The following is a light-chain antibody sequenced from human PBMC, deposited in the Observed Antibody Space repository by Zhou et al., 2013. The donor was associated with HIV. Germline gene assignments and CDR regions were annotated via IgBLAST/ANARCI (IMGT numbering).Light chain of an antibody. CDR1: QTVANNY. J-gene: IGKJ3*01. V-gene: IGKV3-20*01. CDR2: AAS. Sequence: DIVLTQSPGTLSLSPGERATLSCRASQTVANNYFAWYQVKPGQAPRLLIYAASGRATGIPDRFSGSGSGTDFTLTISRLGPEDFAVYYCQHYGSSPFTFGPGTKVDIK. CDR3: QHYGSSPFT.